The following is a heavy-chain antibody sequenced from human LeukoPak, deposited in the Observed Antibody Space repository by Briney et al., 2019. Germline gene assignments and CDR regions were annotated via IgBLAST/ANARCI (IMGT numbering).Heavy chain of an antibody. D-gene: IGHD6-19*01. Sequence: TGGSLRLSCAASGFTFSIYGMHWVRQAPGKGLEWVAVIWYDGSNKYYADSVKGRFTISRDNSKNTLYLQMNSLRAEDTAVYYCARDIGYSSGWYLGGYFDYWGQGTLVTVSS. J-gene: IGHJ4*02. CDR2: IWYDGSNK. CDR3: ARDIGYSSGWYLGGYFDY. CDR1: GFTFSIYG. V-gene: IGHV3-33*01.